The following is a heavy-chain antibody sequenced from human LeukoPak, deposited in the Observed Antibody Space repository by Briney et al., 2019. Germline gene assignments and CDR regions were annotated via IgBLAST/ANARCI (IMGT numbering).Heavy chain of an antibody. CDR1: GGTFSSYA. D-gene: IGHD3-16*01. CDR2: IIPIFGTA. J-gene: IGHJ4*02. Sequence: GASVKVSCKASGGTFSSYAISWVRQAPGQGLEWMGGIIPIFGTANYAQKFQGRVTITTDESTSTAYMELSSLRSEDTAVYYCARSPLTPNPHFDXXXQGTLVTVSS. V-gene: IGHV1-69*05. CDR3: ARSPLTPNPHFDX.